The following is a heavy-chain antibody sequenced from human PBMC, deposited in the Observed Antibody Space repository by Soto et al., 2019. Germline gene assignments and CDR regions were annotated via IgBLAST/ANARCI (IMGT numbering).Heavy chain of an antibody. Sequence: QVQLQESDPGLVKPSETLSLTCTVSGASISQSSYYWAWIRQPPGKGLEWIASVYYSVNNYHYNPSPKSRLTISVDTSKNQFSLKLSSVTAADTAVYYCSRHPEITLIPVDHSFDVWGQGTMVTVSS. CDR2: VYYSVNN. CDR3: SRHPEITLIPVDHSFDV. D-gene: IGHD6-19*01. CDR1: GASISQSSYY. V-gene: IGHV4-39*01. J-gene: IGHJ3*01.